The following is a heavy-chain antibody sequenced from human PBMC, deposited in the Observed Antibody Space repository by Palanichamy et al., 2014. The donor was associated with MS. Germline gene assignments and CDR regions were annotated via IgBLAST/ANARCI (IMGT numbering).Heavy chain of an antibody. J-gene: IGHJ4*02. CDR1: GFXFSSNNYA. CDR3: AGNLDC. V-gene: IGHV3-23*01. D-gene: IGHD1-14*01. CDR2: ISGSGRNT. Sequence: EVQLLESGGGLVQPGGSLRLSCAASGFXFSSNNYALSWVRQAPGKGLEWVSLISGSGRNTYYADSVKGRFTISRDISKNTVYLQMNSLRVEDTAVYYCAGNLDCWGQGTLVSVSS.